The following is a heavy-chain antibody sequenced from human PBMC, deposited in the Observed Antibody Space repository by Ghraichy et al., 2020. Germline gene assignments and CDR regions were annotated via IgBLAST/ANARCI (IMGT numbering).Heavy chain of an antibody. CDR2: IYYTGST. CDR1: GGSISSYY. J-gene: IGHJ4*02. CDR3: ARGGDVRFCSGGSCYTLDD. D-gene: IGHD2-15*01. V-gene: IGHV4-59*01. Sequence: LETLSLTCTVSGGSISSYYWSWIRQPPGKGLEYIGYIYYTGSTNYNPSLRSRVTISLDTSKNHFSLKLTSVTAADTAVYYCARGGDVRFCSGGSCYTLDDWGQGTMVTVSS.